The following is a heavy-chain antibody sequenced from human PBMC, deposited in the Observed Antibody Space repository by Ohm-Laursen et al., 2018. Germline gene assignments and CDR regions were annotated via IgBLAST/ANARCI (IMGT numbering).Heavy chain of an antibody. D-gene: IGHD1-26*01. V-gene: IGHV4-4*07. CDR1: GGSISSYY. CDR2: INISGST. J-gene: IGHJ4*02. Sequence: SDTLPLTCTISGGSISSYYWSWIRHPAGKGLEWIGRINISGSTNYNPSLKSRVTMSVDTSKNQFSLNLSSVTAADTAVYYCAGRGYWGQGTLVTVSS. CDR3: AGRGY.